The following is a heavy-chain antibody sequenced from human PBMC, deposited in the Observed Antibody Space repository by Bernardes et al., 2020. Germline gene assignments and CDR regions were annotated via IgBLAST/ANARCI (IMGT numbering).Heavy chain of an antibody. Sequence: SESLSLTCTVSGGLVTSVNYYWTWLLQPPGKGLAWIGSIYYTGTTNYNPSLKTPVTISVDTSKNEFSLKVTSVTAADTAVYYCARVFSSTWYHRFDPWGQGILVTVSS. V-gene: IGHV4-61*01. CDR2: IYYTGTT. CDR3: ARVFSSTWYHRFDP. D-gene: IGHD6-13*01. J-gene: IGHJ5*02. CDR1: GGLVTSVNYY.